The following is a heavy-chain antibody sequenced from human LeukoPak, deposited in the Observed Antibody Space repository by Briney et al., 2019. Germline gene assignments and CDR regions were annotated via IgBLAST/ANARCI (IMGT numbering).Heavy chain of an antibody. CDR1: GFTVSSNY. CDR2: IYSGGST. D-gene: IGHD2-2*01. V-gene: IGHV3-66*02. Sequence: PGGSLRLSCAASGFTVSSNYMSWVRQAPGKGLEWVSVIYSGGSTYYADSVKGRFTISRDNSKNTLYLQMNSLRAEDTAVYYCAREITGYCSSTSCGGWFDPWGQGTLVTVSS. CDR3: AREITGYCSSTSCGGWFDP. J-gene: IGHJ5*02.